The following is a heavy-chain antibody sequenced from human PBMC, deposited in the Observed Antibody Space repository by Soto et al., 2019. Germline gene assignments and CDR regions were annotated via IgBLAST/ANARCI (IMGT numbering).Heavy chain of an antibody. Sequence: ASVKVSCKAIGYSFTSHYMHWVRQAPGQGLEWMGTIYPGGVNIAYAQKFQGRVTMTKDTSTSTVYMELTSLTSEDTAVYYCARDQSWHDLRWWFDPWGRG. CDR1: GYSFTSHY. D-gene: IGHD1-1*01. CDR3: ARDQSWHDLRWWFDP. V-gene: IGHV1-46*03. J-gene: IGHJ5*02. CDR2: IYPGGVNI.